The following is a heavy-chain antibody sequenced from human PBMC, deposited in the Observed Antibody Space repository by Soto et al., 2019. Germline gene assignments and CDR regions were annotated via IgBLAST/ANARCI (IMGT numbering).Heavy chain of an antibody. V-gene: IGHV1-18*01. CDR1: GYTFTSYG. CDR2: ISGYNGNT. Sequence: QVQLVQSGAEVKKPGASVKVSCKASGYTFTSYGISWVRQAPGQGLEWMGWISGYNGNTNYAQKFQGRVTKTTDTSTSTAYMELRSLTSDDTAVYYCARETDLYLPKLDSWGQGTLVTVSS. CDR3: ARETDLYLPKLDS. J-gene: IGHJ5*01.